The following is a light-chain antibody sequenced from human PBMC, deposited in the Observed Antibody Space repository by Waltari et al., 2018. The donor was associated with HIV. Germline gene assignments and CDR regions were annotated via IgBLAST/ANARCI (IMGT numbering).Light chain of an antibody. CDR2: DVS. J-gene: IGLJ1*01. V-gene: IGLV2-11*01. CDR1: SSDVGTYNY. Sequence: QSALTQPRSVAGSPGQSVTISCTGTSSDVGTYNYISWYQQHPGKAPKLILYDVSKRPSGVPDRFSGSKSGNTASLTISRLRFEDEVDYYCCSYAGSSFYVFGTGTQVTVL. CDR3: CSYAGSSFYV.